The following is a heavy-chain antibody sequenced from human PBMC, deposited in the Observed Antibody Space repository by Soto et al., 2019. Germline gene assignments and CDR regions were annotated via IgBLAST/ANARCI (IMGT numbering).Heavy chain of an antibody. J-gene: IGHJ6*03. D-gene: IGHD3-3*01. CDR3: ARGDYDFWSGYYTHYYYYYMDV. Sequence: EVQLVESGGGLVKPGGSLRLSCAASGFTFSSYSMNWVRQAPGQGLEWVSSISSSSSDIYYEDSLKCLFTISRDKANNSLYLQMNILRAEDTAVYYCARGDYDFWSGYYTHYYYYYMDVWGKGTTVTVSS. CDR2: ISSSSSDI. V-gene: IGHV3-21*01. CDR1: GFTFSSYS.